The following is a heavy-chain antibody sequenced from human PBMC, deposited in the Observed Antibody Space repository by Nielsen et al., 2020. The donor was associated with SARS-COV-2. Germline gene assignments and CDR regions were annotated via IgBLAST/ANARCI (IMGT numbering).Heavy chain of an antibody. Sequence: GESLKISCAASGFIFSSYSMNWVRQAPGNGLEWISSISSTGTYIYYADSMRGRFTISRDNAENSLYLHMNSLRADDTAVYYCAKGSYGSGEIDYWGQGTLVTVSS. J-gene: IGHJ4*02. V-gene: IGHV3-21*01. CDR2: ISSTGTYI. CDR1: GFIFSSYS. CDR3: AKGSYGSGEIDY. D-gene: IGHD3-10*01.